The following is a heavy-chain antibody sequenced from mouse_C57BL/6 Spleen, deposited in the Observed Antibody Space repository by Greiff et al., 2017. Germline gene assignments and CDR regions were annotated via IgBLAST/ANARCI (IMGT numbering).Heavy chain of an antibody. Sequence: EVQLQQSGPELVKPGAPVKISCKASGYTFTDYYMNWVKQSHGKSLEWIGDINPNNGGTSYNQKFKGKATLTVDKSSSTAYMELRSLTSEDSAVYYCALYGTLFAYWGQGTLVTVSA. V-gene: IGHV1-26*01. D-gene: IGHD1-1*01. CDR1: GYTFTDYY. CDR3: ALYGTLFAY. CDR2: INPNNGGT. J-gene: IGHJ3*01.